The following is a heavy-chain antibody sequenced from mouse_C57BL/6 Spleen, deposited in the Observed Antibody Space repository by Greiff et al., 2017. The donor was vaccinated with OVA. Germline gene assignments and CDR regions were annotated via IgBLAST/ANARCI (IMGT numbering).Heavy chain of an antibody. Sequence: QVQLQQPGAELVMPGASVKLSCKASGYTFTSYWMHWVKQRPGQGLEWIGEIDPSDSYTNYNQKFKGKSTLTVDKSSSTAYMQLSSLTSEDSAVDYCARGSYGNLFDYWGQGTTLTVSS. CDR2: IDPSDSYT. V-gene: IGHV1-69*01. J-gene: IGHJ2*01. D-gene: IGHD2-1*01. CDR3: ARGSYGNLFDY. CDR1: GYTFTSYW.